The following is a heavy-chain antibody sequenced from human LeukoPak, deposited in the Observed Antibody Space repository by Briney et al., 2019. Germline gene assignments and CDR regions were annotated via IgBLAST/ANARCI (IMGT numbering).Heavy chain of an antibody. Sequence: PSETLSLTCTVSGGSISSYYWSWIRQPPGKGLEWIGYIYYSGSTNYNPSLKSRVTISVDTSKNQFSLKLSSVTAADTAVYYCARDLPGQYGFDIWGQGTMVTVSS. CDR1: GGSISSYY. CDR3: ARDLPGQYGFDI. V-gene: IGHV4-59*01. J-gene: IGHJ3*02. CDR2: IYYSGST.